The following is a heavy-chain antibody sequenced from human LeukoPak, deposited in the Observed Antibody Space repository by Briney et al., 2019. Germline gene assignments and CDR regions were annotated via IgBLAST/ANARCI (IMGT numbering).Heavy chain of an antibody. V-gene: IGHV3-30*04. Sequence: PGGSLRLSCAASGFTFSSYAMHWVRQAPGKGLEWVAVISYDGSNKYYADSVKGRFTISRDNSKNTLYLQMNSLRAEDTAVYYCAREDSLYDSSGYLDYWGQGTLVTVSS. D-gene: IGHD3-22*01. J-gene: IGHJ4*02. CDR2: ISYDGSNK. CDR1: GFTFSSYA. CDR3: AREDSLYDSSGYLDY.